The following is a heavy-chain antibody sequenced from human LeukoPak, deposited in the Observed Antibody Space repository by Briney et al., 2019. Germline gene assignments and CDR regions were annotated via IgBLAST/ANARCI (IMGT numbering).Heavy chain of an antibody. CDR1: GASIRGSITSGTYY. D-gene: IGHD1-14*01. V-gene: IGHV4-61*02. CDR2: MYNSGTT. Sequence: PSQTLSLTCTVSGASIRGSITSGTYYRYWIRQPAGKGLEWIGRMYNSGTTINYNPSLKSRVTISVDTSKNQFSLNVTSVTAADTAVYYCARSTNRVDSWGQGTLVTVSS. J-gene: IGHJ4*02. CDR3: ARSTNRVDS.